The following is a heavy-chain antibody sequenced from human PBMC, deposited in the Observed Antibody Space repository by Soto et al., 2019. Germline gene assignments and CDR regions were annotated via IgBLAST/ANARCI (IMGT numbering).Heavy chain of an antibody. J-gene: IGHJ4*02. Sequence: VKVSCNASGGTFSSYAISWVRQAPGQGLEWMGGIIPIFGTANYAQKFQGRVTITADESTSTAYMELSSLRSEDTAVYYCARTHPYGGYSYVDYWGQGTLVTVSS. D-gene: IGHD5-18*01. CDR2: IIPIFGTA. CDR3: ARTHPYGGYSYVDY. CDR1: GGTFSSYA. V-gene: IGHV1-69*13.